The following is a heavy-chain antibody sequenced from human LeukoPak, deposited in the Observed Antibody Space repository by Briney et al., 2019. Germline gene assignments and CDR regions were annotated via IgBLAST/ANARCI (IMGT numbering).Heavy chain of an antibody. J-gene: IGHJ4*02. CDR3: ARSGSKSWGYFES. CDR2: IIPAFRTT. V-gene: IGHV1-69*05. D-gene: IGHD1-26*01. Sequence: SVKVSCKASGGTFSSYVISWVRQAPGQGLEWMGRIIPAFRTTVFAQRFQGRVTMTTDESTSAAYLDLSSLTFDDTAVHYCARSGSKSWGYFESWGQGTLVTVSS. CDR1: GGTFSSYV.